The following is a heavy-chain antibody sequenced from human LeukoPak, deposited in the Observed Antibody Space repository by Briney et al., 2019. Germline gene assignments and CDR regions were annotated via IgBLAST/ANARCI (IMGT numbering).Heavy chain of an antibody. CDR3: ARLEYSGSYYFDY. D-gene: IGHD1-26*01. J-gene: IGHJ4*02. CDR2: MYTSGST. Sequence: SETLSLTCTVSGDSISNYYWNWIRQPAGKGLEWIGRMYTSGSTNYNPSLRSRVTMSVDTSKNQFSLKLSSVTAADTAVYYCARLEYSGSYYFDYWGQGTLVTVSS. CDR1: GDSISNYY. V-gene: IGHV4-4*07.